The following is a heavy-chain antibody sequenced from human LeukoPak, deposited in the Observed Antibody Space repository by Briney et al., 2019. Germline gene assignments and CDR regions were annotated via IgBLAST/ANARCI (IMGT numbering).Heavy chain of an antibody. CDR1: GYNFVDYY. V-gene: IGHV1-2*02. CDR3: ARDRHNWNSNMFDY. D-gene: IGHD1-20*01. Sequence: GASVKVSFKASGYNFVDYYIHWMRQAPGQGPEWMGWINPNTRGAHYSPNFQGRVTMTRDTSISTAYMEVTRLRSDDTAVFYCARDRHNWNSNMFDYWGQGTLVTVSS. J-gene: IGHJ4*02. CDR2: INPNTRGA.